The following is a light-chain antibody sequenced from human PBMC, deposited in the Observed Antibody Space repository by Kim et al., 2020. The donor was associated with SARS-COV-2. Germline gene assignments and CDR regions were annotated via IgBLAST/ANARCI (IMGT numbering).Light chain of an antibody. Sequence: GQAVTFPCTGTSGDVGGYNYVSWFQQYPGKAPRRMIYEVSARPSGVPDRFSGSKSGNTAFLTVSGLQAEDEADYYCSSYAGSNTWVFGGGTQLTVL. CDR3: SSYAGSNTWV. J-gene: IGLJ3*02. CDR2: EVS. CDR1: SGDVGGYNY. V-gene: IGLV2-8*01.